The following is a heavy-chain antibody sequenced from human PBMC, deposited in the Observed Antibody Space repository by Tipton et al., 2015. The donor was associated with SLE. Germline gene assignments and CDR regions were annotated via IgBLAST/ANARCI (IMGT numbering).Heavy chain of an antibody. CDR2: ITYGGST. J-gene: IGHJ4*02. D-gene: IGHD6-6*01. V-gene: IGHV4-39*07. CDR3: AGSSIAARWSFDY. Sequence: TLSLTCTVSGASISSSGYYWGWVRQSPGRGLEWIATITYGGSTLCNPSLKSRVTMSVDTSKNQFSLKLSSVTAADTAVYYCAGSSIAARWSFDYWGQGTLVTVSS. CDR1: GASISSSGYY.